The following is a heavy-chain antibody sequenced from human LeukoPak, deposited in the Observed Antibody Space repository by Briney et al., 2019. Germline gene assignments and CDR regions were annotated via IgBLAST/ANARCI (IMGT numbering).Heavy chain of an antibody. J-gene: IGHJ4*02. CDR1: GGSISSSSYY. V-gene: IGHV4-39*07. D-gene: IGHD3-22*01. CDR3: ARLDSSGYYWAFDY. CDR2: IYYSGST. Sequence: PSETLSLTCTVSGGSISSSSYYWGWIRQPPGKGLEWIGSIYYSGSTYYNPSLKSRVTISVDTSKNQFSLKLSSVTAADTAVYYCARLDSSGYYWAFDYWGQGTLVTVSS.